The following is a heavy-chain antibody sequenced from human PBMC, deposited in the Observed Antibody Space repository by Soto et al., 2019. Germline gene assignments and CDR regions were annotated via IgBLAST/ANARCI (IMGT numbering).Heavy chain of an antibody. V-gene: IGHV4-59*08. CDR3: ARRYSSGYSPINWFDP. CDR2: IYYSGST. CDR1: GGSISSYY. J-gene: IGHJ5*02. D-gene: IGHD3-22*01. Sequence: SESLSLTCTVSGGSISSYYWSWIRQPPGKGLEWIGYIYYSGSTNYNPSLKSRVTISVDTSKNQFSLKLSSVTAADTAVYYCARRYSSGYSPINWFDPWGQGTLVTVSS.